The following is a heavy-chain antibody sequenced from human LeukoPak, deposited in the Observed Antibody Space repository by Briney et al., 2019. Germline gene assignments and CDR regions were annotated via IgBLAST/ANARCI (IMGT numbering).Heavy chain of an antibody. CDR2: ISSSSSYI. J-gene: IGHJ4*02. V-gene: IGHV3-21*01. Sequence: GGSLRLSCAASGFTFSSYEMNWVRQAPGKGLEWVSSISSSSSYIYYADSVKGRFTISRDNAKNSLYLQMNSLRAEDTAVYYCARDGIAVAGHIDYWGQGTLVTVSS. CDR3: ARDGIAVAGHIDY. CDR1: GFTFSSYE. D-gene: IGHD6-19*01.